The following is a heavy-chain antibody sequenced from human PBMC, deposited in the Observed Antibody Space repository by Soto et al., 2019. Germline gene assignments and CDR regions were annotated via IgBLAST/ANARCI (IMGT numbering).Heavy chain of an antibody. D-gene: IGHD4-17*01. V-gene: IGHV4-31*03. J-gene: IGHJ4*02. Sequence: SETLSLTCTVSGGSSSSCGYYWSWIRQHPGKGLEWIGYIYYSGSTYYNPSLKSRVTISVDTSKNQFSLKLSSVTAADTAVYYCARARYGDLDYWGQGTLVTVSS. CDR2: IYYSGST. CDR1: GGSSSSCGYY. CDR3: ARARYGDLDY.